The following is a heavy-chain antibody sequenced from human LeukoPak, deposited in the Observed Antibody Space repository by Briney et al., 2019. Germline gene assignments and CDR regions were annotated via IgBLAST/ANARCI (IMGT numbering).Heavy chain of an antibody. CDR2: IRYDGSNK. Sequence: PGGSLRLSCAASGFTFSDYYMSWIRQAPGKGLEWVAFIRYDGSNKYYADSVKGRFTISRDNSKNTLYLQMNSLRAEDTAVYYCARDRIVVVPAAEDYYYYMDVWGKGTTVTVSS. V-gene: IGHV3-30*02. CDR3: ARDRIVVVPAAEDYYYYMDV. D-gene: IGHD2-2*01. J-gene: IGHJ6*03. CDR1: GFTFSDYY.